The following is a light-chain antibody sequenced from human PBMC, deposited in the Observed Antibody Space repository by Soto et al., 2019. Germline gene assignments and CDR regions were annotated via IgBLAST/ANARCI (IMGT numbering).Light chain of an antibody. CDR1: SSTIGSNN. Sequence: QSVLTQPPSASGTPGQRVTVSCPGSSSTIGSNNVAWYKKLAGSAPKLLIYENDQRPSGVPDRFSGSKSGTSASLAISGLRPEDEATYYCSTWDDSLSSVLFGGGTKLTVL. CDR3: STWDDSLSSVL. V-gene: IGLV1-47*01. CDR2: END. J-gene: IGLJ2*01.